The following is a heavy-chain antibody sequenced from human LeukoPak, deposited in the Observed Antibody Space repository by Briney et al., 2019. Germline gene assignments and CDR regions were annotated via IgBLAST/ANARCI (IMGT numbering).Heavy chain of an antibody. Sequence: SETLSLTCNVSGDSITSHYWNWFRKPPGKGLEWIGYIYYTGIIKYNPSLTSRVSMSVDTSKNQFFLKMKSVTAADTAVYHCARSVDYFDDTGPHMMFDYWGQGSLVTVSS. J-gene: IGHJ4*02. CDR3: ARSVDYFDDTGPHMMFDY. D-gene: IGHD3-22*01. V-gene: IGHV4-59*11. CDR2: IYYTGII. CDR1: GDSITSHY.